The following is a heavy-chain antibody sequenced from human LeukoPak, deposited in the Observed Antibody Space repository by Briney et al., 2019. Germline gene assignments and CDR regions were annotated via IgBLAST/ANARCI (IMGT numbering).Heavy chain of an antibody. CDR1: GFTFSSYW. CDR2: IKQDGSEK. Sequence: GGSLRLSCTASGFTFSSYWMSWVRQAPGKGLEWVASIKQDGSEKDNVDSVKGRFTISRDNAQNSLYLQMNSLRAEDTAVYYCARYCGGDCYGMDVWGQGTTVTVSS. CDR3: ARYCGGDCYGMDV. V-gene: IGHV3-7*01. J-gene: IGHJ6*02. D-gene: IGHD2-21*01.